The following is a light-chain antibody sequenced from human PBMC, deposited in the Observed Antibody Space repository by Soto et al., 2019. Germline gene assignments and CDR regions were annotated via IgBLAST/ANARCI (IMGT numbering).Light chain of an antibody. CDR2: GAS. CDR1: QSIRSK. Sequence: EIVMTQSPATVSVSPGERATLSCRASQSIRSKLAWYQQRPGQAPRLLIYGASTRATGVPASFRGSGSGTAFTLTINGLQSEDFAVYYCQHYNNWPPWTFGQGTKVDIK. CDR3: QHYNNWPPWT. J-gene: IGKJ1*01. V-gene: IGKV3-15*01.